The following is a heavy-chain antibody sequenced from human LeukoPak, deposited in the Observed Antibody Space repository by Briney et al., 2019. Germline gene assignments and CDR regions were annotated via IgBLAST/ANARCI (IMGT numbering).Heavy chain of an antibody. Sequence: ASVKVSCKASGYTFTSYGISWVRQAPGQGLEWMGWISAYNGSTNYAQKLQGRVTMTTDTSTSTAYMELRSLRSDDTAVYYCARDCSGGSCYDYWGQGTLVTVSS. CDR3: ARDCSGGSCYDY. CDR1: GYTFTSYG. V-gene: IGHV1-18*01. D-gene: IGHD2-15*01. CDR2: ISAYNGST. J-gene: IGHJ4*02.